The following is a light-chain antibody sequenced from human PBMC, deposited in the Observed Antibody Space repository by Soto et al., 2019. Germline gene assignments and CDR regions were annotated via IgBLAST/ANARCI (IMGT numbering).Light chain of an antibody. V-gene: IGLV1-47*02. J-gene: IGLJ3*02. CDR3: AAWDDSLSGWV. CDR1: SSNIGSDY. Sequence: QSVLTQPPSASGTPGQRVTISFSGSSSNIGSDYVYWYQQLPRTAPKLLIYTNNQRPSGVPDRFSGSKSGTSASLAISGLRSEDEADYYCAAWDDSLSGWVFGGGTKLTVL. CDR2: TNN.